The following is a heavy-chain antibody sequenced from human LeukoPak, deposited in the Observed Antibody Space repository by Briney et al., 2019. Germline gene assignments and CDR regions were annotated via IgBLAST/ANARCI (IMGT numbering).Heavy chain of an antibody. Sequence: PGGSLRLSCAASGFTFSSYSMNWVRQAPGKGLEWVSSVSSSSSYIYYADSVKGRFTISRDNAKNSLYLQMNSLRAEDTAVYYCARGSTRSYFDYWGQGTLVTVSS. V-gene: IGHV3-21*01. CDR3: ARGSTRSYFDY. D-gene: IGHD5/OR15-5a*01. CDR1: GFTFSSYS. J-gene: IGHJ4*02. CDR2: VSSSSSYI.